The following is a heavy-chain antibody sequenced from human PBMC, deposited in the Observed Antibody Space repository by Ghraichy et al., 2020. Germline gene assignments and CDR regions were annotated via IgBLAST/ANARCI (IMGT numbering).Heavy chain of an antibody. Sequence: SETLSLTCTVSGGSISSGGYYWSWIRQHPGKGLEWIGYIYYSGSTYYNPSLKSRVTISVDTSKNQFSLKLSSVTAADTAVYYCARDRGDMVRGVIYYYGMDVWGQGTTVTVSS. D-gene: IGHD3-10*01. V-gene: IGHV4-31*03. J-gene: IGHJ6*02. CDR3: ARDRGDMVRGVIYYYGMDV. CDR2: IYYSGST. CDR1: GGSISSGGYY.